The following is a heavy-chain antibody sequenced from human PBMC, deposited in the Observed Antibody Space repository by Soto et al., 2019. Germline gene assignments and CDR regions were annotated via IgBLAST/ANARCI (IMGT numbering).Heavy chain of an antibody. D-gene: IGHD4-4*01. Sequence: EVQLLESGGGLVQPGGSLRLSCAASGFTFSSYAMSWVRQAPGKWLEWVSAISGSGGSTYYADSVKGRFTISRDNSKNTLYLQMTSLRAEDTAVYYCAKDRKYSNYRNYYFDYWGQGTLVTVSS. CDR3: AKDRKYSNYRNYYFDY. CDR2: ISGSGGST. CDR1: GFTFSSYA. V-gene: IGHV3-23*01. J-gene: IGHJ4*02.